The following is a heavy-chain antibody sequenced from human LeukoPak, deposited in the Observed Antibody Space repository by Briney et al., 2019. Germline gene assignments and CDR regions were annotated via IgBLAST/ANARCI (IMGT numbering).Heavy chain of an antibody. D-gene: IGHD6-13*01. Sequence: GGSLRLSCAASGFTFSSYGMHWVRQAPGKGLEWVAFIRYDGSNKYYADSVKGRFTISRDNSKNTLYLQMNSLRAEDTAVYYCAKDGTLYVSSWYVAISYFDYWGQGTLVTVSS. V-gene: IGHV3-30*02. CDR1: GFTFSSYG. CDR2: IRYDGSNK. J-gene: IGHJ4*02. CDR3: AKDGTLYVSSWYVAISYFDY.